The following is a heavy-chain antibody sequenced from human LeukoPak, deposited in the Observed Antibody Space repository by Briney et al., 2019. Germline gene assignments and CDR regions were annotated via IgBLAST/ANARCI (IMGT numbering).Heavy chain of an antibody. CDR1: GFTFSSYE. V-gene: IGHV3-48*03. J-gene: IGHJ3*02. CDR2: ISSSGTII. CDR3: AREGIAVAGTSDAFDI. Sequence: GGSLRLSCAASGFTFSSYEINWVRQAPGKGLEWVSYISSSGTIIYYADSVKGRFTISRDNAKNSLYLQMNSLRAEDTAVYYCAREGIAVAGTSDAFDIWGQGTMVTVSS. D-gene: IGHD6-19*01.